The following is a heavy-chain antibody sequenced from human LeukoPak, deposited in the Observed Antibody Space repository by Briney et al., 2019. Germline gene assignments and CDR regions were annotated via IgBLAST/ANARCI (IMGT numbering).Heavy chain of an antibody. CDR1: VDTIRSHY. D-gene: IGHD6-19*01. CDR2: ISHSGTT. V-gene: IGHV4-59*11. CDR3: GREGVIGVAGTSFDP. Sequence: SETLSLTCTVSVDTIRSHYWTWIRQTPEKGLEWIGYISHSGTTNYNPSLKSRLTISVDTSKNQFYLKVKSVTAADTAVYYCGREGVIGVAGTSFDPWGQGTLVTVSS. J-gene: IGHJ5*02.